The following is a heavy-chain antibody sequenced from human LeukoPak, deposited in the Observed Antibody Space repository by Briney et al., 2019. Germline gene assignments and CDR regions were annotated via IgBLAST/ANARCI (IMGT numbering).Heavy chain of an antibody. CDR1: GGSISSYY. D-gene: IGHD1-26*01. Sequence: ETLSLTCTVSGGSISSYYWSWIRQPPGKGLEWIGYIFYSGSTNYTPSLKSRVTISVDASKNQFSLKLSSVTAADTAVYYCAAYSGSYSPPYWGQGTLVTVSS. CDR2: IFYSGST. V-gene: IGHV4-59*01. CDR3: AAYSGSYSPPY. J-gene: IGHJ4*02.